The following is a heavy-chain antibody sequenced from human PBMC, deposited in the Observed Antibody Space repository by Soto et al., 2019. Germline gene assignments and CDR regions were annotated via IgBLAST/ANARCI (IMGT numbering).Heavy chain of an antibody. Sequence: GESLKIYCKGSGYSFTSYWIGWVRQMPGKGLEWMGIIYPGDSDTRYSPSFQGQVTISADKSISTAYLQWSSLKASDTAMYYCARQTGTSYDFWSGYKPFDYWGQGTLVTVSS. CDR2: IYPGDSDT. V-gene: IGHV5-51*01. J-gene: IGHJ4*02. CDR3: ARQTGTSYDFWSGYKPFDY. D-gene: IGHD3-3*01. CDR1: GYSFTSYW.